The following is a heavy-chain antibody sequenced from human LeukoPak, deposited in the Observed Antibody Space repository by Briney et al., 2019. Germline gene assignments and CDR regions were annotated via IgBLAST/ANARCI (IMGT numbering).Heavy chain of an antibody. CDR3: AKPFWQRTYYFDY. Sequence: GGSLRLSCAASGLTFSSYAMNWVRQAPGKGLEWVSAISGSGGSTYYADSVKGRFTISRDNSKNTLYLQMNSLRAEDTAVYYRAKPFWQRTYYFDYWGQGTLVTVSS. V-gene: IGHV3-23*01. CDR2: ISGSGGST. CDR1: GLTFSSYA. D-gene: IGHD6-25*01. J-gene: IGHJ4*02.